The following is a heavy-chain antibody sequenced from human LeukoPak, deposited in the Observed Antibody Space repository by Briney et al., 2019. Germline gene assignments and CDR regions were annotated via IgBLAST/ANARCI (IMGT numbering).Heavy chain of an antibody. J-gene: IGHJ4*02. Sequence: SETLSLTCTVSGGSISSSSYYWSWIRQPPGKGLEWIGYIYYSGSTNYNPSLKSRVTISVDTSKNQFSLKLSSVTAADTAVYYCARAPTTVVTSGYYFDYWGQGTLVTVSS. CDR2: IYYSGST. D-gene: IGHD4-23*01. CDR3: ARAPTTVVTSGYYFDY. CDR1: GGSISSSSYY. V-gene: IGHV4-61*01.